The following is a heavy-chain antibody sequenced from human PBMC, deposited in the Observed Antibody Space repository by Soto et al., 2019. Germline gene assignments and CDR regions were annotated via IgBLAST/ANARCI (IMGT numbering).Heavy chain of an antibody. D-gene: IGHD3-22*01. Sequence: GGSLRLSCAASGFRFDDYAMHWVRQAPGKGLEWVSGISWNSGSIGYADSVKGRFTISRDNAKNSLYMQMNSLRAEDTALYYCAKVRGWRTLLLVVDAFDIWGQGTMVTVSS. V-gene: IGHV3-9*01. CDR2: ISWNSGSI. J-gene: IGHJ3*02. CDR1: GFRFDDYA. CDR3: AKVRGWRTLLLVVDAFDI.